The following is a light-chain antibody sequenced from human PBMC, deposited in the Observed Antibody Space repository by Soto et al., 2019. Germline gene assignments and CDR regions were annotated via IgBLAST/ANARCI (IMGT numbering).Light chain of an antibody. CDR1: SSDVGGYDY. V-gene: IGLV2-11*01. CDR3: CSYAGSHTWV. J-gene: IGLJ3*02. CDR2: DVT. Sequence: QSALTQPRSVSGSPGQSVTISCTGTSSDVGGYDYVSWYQQHPGKAPKLMIYDVTKRPSGVPDRVSGSKSGNTASLTISGLQTEDEADYYCCSYAGSHTWVFGGGTKLTVL.